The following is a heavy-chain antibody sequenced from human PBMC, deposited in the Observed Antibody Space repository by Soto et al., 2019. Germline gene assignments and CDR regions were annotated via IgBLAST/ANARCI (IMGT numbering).Heavy chain of an antibody. CDR3: ARDPIGGGAPYYCDY. D-gene: IGHD3-16*01. CDR2: INPNTGGT. Sequence: VASVKVSCKASGYTFTGDYMHWVRQAPGQGLEWMGRINPNTGGTDYAQKFQGRVTMTRDTSISTAYMELSRLTSDDTAVYFCARDPIGGGAPYYCDYWGQGTLVTVSS. J-gene: IGHJ4*02. CDR1: GYTFTGDY. V-gene: IGHV1-2*06.